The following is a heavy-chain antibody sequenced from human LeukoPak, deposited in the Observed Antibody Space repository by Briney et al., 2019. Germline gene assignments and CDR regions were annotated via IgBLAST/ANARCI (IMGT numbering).Heavy chain of an antibody. V-gene: IGHV2-5*01. J-gene: IGHJ4*02. Sequence: SGPTLVKPTRTLTLTCAFSGFSLTTSGVAVGWIRQPPGKALEWLVFIYWNDDKRYSPYLKSRLTITKDTSKNQVVLTMTNMDPVDTATYYCVHMDFWSGYDSADYWGQGTLVTVSS. CDR1: GFSLTTSGVA. CDR3: VHMDFWSGYDSADY. CDR2: IYWNDDK. D-gene: IGHD3-3*01.